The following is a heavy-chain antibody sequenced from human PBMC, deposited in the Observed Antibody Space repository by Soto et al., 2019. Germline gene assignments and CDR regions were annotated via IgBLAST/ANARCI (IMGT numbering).Heavy chain of an antibody. CDR1: GYTFTGYY. Sequence: ASVKVSCKASGYTFTGYYMHWVRQAPGQGLEWMGWINPNSGGTNYAQKFQGWVTMTRDTSISTAYMELSRLRSDDTAVYYCARGQGGYSGSYYLFDYYFDYWGQGTLVTVSS. CDR3: ARGQGGYSGSYYLFDYYFDY. D-gene: IGHD1-26*01. CDR2: INPNSGGT. J-gene: IGHJ4*02. V-gene: IGHV1-2*04.